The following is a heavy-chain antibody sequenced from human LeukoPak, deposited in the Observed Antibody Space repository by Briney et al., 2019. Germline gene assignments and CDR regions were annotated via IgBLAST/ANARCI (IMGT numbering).Heavy chain of an antibody. V-gene: IGHV3-30-3*01. D-gene: IGHD2-2*01. J-gene: IGHJ6*02. CDR3: ASDIVVVPAAYYYYYGMDV. Sequence: PGGSLRLSCAASGFTFSSYAMHWVRQAPGKGLEWVAVISYDGSNKYYADSVKGRFTISRDNSKNTLYLQMNSLRAEGTAVYYCASDIVVVPAAYYYYYGMDVWGQGTTVTVSS. CDR2: ISYDGSNK. CDR1: GFTFSSYA.